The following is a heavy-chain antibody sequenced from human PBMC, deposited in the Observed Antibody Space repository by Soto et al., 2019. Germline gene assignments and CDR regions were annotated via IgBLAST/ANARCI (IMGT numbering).Heavy chain of an antibody. CDR1: GVTCRSDD. CDR3: ARDSHVGSGWQLTADY. Sequence: GPLRFSGAASGVTCRSDDLHWVRQAPGKRLEWVAFIWYDGSNKYYAESDKGRFTISRDNSKNTLYLQMNNLRAEDTAVYYCARDSHVGSGWQLTADYWGQGTLVSVAS. J-gene: IGHJ4*02. CDR2: IWYDGSNK. V-gene: IGHV3-33*01. D-gene: IGHD6-19*01.